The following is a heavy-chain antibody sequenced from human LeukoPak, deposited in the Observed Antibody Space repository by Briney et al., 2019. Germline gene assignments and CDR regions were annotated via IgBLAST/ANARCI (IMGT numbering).Heavy chain of an antibody. Sequence: GGSLRLSCAASGFTFSSYSMNWVRQAPGKGLKWVSSISSSSSYIYYADSVKGRFTISRDNAKNSLHLQMNSLRAEDTAVYYCASGGSYGYLDYWGQGTLVTVSS. CDR1: GFTFSSYS. D-gene: IGHD5-18*01. CDR2: ISSSSSYI. CDR3: ASGGSYGYLDY. V-gene: IGHV3-21*01. J-gene: IGHJ4*02.